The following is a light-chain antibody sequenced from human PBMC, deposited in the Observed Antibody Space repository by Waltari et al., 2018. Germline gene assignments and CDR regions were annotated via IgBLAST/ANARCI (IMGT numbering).Light chain of an antibody. V-gene: IGKV3-11*01. CDR1: QSVSSK. J-gene: IGKJ4*01. CDR3: QHRNNWPLT. CDR2: DAS. Sequence: EIVLTQSPATLSLSPGERATLPCRASQSVSSKLAWYQQKPGQAPRLLIYDASNMATDIAARFSGSGSGTDFTLTISSLEPEDFAVYYCQHRNNWPLTFGGGTKVEIK.